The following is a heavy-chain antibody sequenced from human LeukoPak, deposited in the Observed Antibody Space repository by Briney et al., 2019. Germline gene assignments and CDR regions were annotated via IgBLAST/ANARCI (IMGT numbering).Heavy chain of an antibody. CDR3: ARGRDGYYYDSSGYLGDY. CDR2: INPNSGGT. J-gene: IGHJ4*02. V-gene: IGHV1-2*02. Sequence: ASVTVSCTASGYTFTGYYMHWVRQAPGQGLEWMGWINPNSGGTNYAQKFQGRVTMTRDTSISTAYMELSRLRSDDTAVYYCARGRDGYYYDSSGYLGDYWGQGTLVTVSS. CDR1: GYTFTGYY. D-gene: IGHD3-22*01.